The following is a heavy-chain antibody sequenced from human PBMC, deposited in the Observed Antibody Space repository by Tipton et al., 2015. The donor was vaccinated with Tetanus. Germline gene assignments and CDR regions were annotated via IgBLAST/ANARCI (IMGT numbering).Heavy chain of an antibody. CDR2: IYHTGSP. V-gene: IGHV4-31*03. D-gene: IGHD2-15*01. CDR3: ARDVERCSGGRCYAGKTAS. CDR1: GGSFNSCCWF. J-gene: IGHJ1*01. Sequence: TLSLTCTVSGGSFNSCCWFWSWIRHGPGKGLEWIGNIYHTGSPSHNPTLQRRVTVSMDPSQRQFSLKPFSVTAADTGFYYCARDVERCSGGRCYAGKTASWGQAILVSVS.